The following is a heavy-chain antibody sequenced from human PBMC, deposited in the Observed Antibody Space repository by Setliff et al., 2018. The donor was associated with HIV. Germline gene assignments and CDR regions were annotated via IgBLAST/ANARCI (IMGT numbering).Heavy chain of an antibody. CDR1: GGSFSDYF. J-gene: IGHJ2*01. Sequence: SETLSLTCAVYGGSFSDYFWSWIRQPPGKGLEWIGEINHSGSTYYNPSLKSRVTISLDTSQNQFYLNLPSVTAADTAVYYCARETNASGSLTAYWYFDLWGRGTLVTVSS. V-gene: IGHV4-34*01. D-gene: IGHD3-10*01. CDR2: INHSGST. CDR3: ARETNASGSLTAYWYFDL.